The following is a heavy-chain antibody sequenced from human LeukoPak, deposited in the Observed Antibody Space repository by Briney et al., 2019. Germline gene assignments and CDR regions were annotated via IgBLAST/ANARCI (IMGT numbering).Heavy chain of an antibody. V-gene: IGHV3-30*02. CDR1: GFSFSSHD. CDR2: IRYDGSKT. CDR3: ARDPLKGSGSYFLGLAY. Sequence: GGSLRLSCTASGFSFSSHDMHWVRQAPGKGLEWVAFIRYDGSKTYYADSVKGRFTISRDNSKNTLYLQMNSLRAEDTAVYYCARDPLKGSGSYFLGLAYWGQGTLVTVSS. J-gene: IGHJ4*02. D-gene: IGHD3-10*01.